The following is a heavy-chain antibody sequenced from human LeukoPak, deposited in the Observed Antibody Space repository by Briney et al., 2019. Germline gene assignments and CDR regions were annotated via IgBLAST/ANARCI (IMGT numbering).Heavy chain of an antibody. D-gene: IGHD5-12*01. Sequence: GGSLRLSCAASGFTFSSYAMSWVRQAPGKGLEWVSAISGSGGSTYYADSVKGRFTISRDNSKNTLYLQMNSLKTEDTAVYYCTRYSGYDDSNEPFDYWGQGTLVTVSS. CDR1: GFTFSSYA. J-gene: IGHJ4*02. V-gene: IGHV3-23*01. CDR3: TRYSGYDDSNEPFDY. CDR2: ISGSGGST.